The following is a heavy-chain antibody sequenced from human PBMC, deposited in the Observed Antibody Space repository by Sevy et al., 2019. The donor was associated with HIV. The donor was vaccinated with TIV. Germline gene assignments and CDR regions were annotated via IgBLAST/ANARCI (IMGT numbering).Heavy chain of an antibody. CDR1: GYTLTELS. J-gene: IGHJ4*02. V-gene: IGHV1-24*01. D-gene: IGHD3-22*01. CDR3: ATTKDYYDTSGYPFDS. CDR2: FDPEDDEK. Sequence: ASVKLSCKVSGYTLTELSMHWVRQAPGKGLEWMGTFDPEDDEKIYAQKFQGRVTMTEETSTDTAYMELSRLRSEDTAVYYCATTKDYYDTSGYPFDSWGQGTLVTVSS.